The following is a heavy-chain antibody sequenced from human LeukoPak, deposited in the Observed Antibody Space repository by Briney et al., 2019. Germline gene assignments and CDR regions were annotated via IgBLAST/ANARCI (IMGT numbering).Heavy chain of an antibody. Sequence: SETLSLTCTVSGASIRSGDYYWSWIRQPPGKGLEWIGYIYDSGSTYYNPSLESRITISVDTSENRFSLKLSSVTATDTAVYYCARELAKWGPLAPAFDIWGQGTMVTVSS. J-gene: IGHJ3*02. V-gene: IGHV4-30-4*01. D-gene: IGHD1-26*01. CDR3: ARELAKWGPLAPAFDI. CDR1: GASIRSGDYY. CDR2: IYDSGST.